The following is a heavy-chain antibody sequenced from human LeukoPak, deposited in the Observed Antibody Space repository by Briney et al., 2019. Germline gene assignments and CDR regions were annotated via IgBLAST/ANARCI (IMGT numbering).Heavy chain of an antibody. CDR1: GFTLFWHV. D-gene: IGHD1-26*01. Sequence: PGGSLRLSCSASGFTLFWHVMHWVRQAPGKSLEYVSFIHHNGDITSYADSVRGRFTVSRDNSKNTLFLDLTSLRTDDTAVYYCARDMSGTYSFDYWGQGTLATVSS. V-gene: IGHV3-64D*06. CDR2: IHHNGDIT. J-gene: IGHJ4*02. CDR3: ARDMSGTYSFDY.